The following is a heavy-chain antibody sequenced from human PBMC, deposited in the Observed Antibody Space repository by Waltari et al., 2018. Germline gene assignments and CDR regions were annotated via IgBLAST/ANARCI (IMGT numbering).Heavy chain of an antibody. V-gene: IGHV5-51*01. J-gene: IGHJ4*02. CDR3: ARQNIHSYGYGYFDF. CDR2: IYPGDSNT. CDR1: GYSFAKYW. Sequence: EVQLEQSGAEVKKPGESLKLSCNGSGYSFAKYWIVWVRQMPGKGLEWMGVIYPGDSNTKYSLSFQGQVTISADTSISTAYLQWSSLKASDTAIYFCARQNIHSYGYGYFDFWGQGTLVTVSS. D-gene: IGHD5-18*01.